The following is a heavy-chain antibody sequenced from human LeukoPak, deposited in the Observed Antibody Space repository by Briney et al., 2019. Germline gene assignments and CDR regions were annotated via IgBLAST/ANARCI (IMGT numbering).Heavy chain of an antibody. CDR2: IYWNDDK. Sequence: SGPTLVKPTQTLTLTCTFSGFSLSTSGVGVGWIRQPPGKALEWLALIYWNDDKRYSPSLKSRLTITKDTSKNQVVLTMTNMDPVDTATYYCAHSIRGGQLLWFGELFSRGYFDYWGQGTLVTVSS. CDR1: GFSLSTSGVG. CDR3: AHSIRGGQLLWFGELFSRGYFDY. V-gene: IGHV2-5*01. J-gene: IGHJ4*02. D-gene: IGHD3-10*01.